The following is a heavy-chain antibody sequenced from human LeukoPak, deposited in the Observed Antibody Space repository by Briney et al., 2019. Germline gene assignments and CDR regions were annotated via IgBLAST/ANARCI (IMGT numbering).Heavy chain of an antibody. CDR3: ARILSSSHAFDI. CDR2: ISSNSRNT. CDR1: GFALNSYS. V-gene: IGHV3-21*01. D-gene: IGHD2-2*01. Sequence: PGGSLRLSCAASGFALNSYSLAWVRQAPGKGLEWVASISSNSRNTHYADSLKGRFTISRDNAKNSLYLQMNSLRAEDTAVYYCARILSSSHAFDIWGQGTMVTVSS. J-gene: IGHJ3*02.